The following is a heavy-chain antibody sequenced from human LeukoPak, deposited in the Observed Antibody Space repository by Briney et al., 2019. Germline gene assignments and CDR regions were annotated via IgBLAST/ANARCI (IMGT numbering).Heavy chain of an antibody. V-gene: IGHV4-59*01. D-gene: IGHD3-22*01. Sequence: SETLSFTCTVCGGSISTYYWSWLRQPPGKGLVWMTNIYYNGTTDYNHSLKSQVTITLDTSKNQFSLKLNSVTAADTAVYYCARCDDSRGYFYYGMDLGGQGTTVTVSS. J-gene: IGHJ6*02. CDR1: GGSISTYY. CDR3: ARCDDSRGYFYYGMDL. CDR2: IYYNGTT.